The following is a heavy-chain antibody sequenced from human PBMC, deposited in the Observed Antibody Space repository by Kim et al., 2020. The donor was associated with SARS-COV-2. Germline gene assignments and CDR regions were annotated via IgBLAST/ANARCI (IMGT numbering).Heavy chain of an antibody. J-gene: IGHJ4*02. CDR2: ISALSGNI. Sequence: ASVKVSCKASGYRFTTNGFSWLRQAPGQGLEWMGWISALSGNIEYAQKFQGRVTMTTDTSTSIAYMELTSLRHDDTAVYYCARDPGDNYIDYWGPGTLVT. CDR1: GYRFTTNG. V-gene: IGHV1-18*01. CDR3: ARDPGDNYIDY. D-gene: IGHD7-27*01.